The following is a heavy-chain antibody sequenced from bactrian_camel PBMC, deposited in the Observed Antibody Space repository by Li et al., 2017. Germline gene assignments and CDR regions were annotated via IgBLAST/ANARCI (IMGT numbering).Heavy chain of an antibody. CDR2: IYTGDAST. Sequence: HVQLVESGGGAVQAGGSLELSCVASGYIHSDYCMGWFRQAPGTEREEVASIYTGDASTHYSDSVKGRFTISQDNAKNTVYLQMNSLAHEDTATYYCAAGWDCYVNARDYKFWGQGTQVTVS. D-gene: IGHD2*01. CDR1: GYIHSDYC. CDR3: AAGWDCYVNARDYKF. V-gene: IGHV3S54*01. J-gene: IGHJ4*01.